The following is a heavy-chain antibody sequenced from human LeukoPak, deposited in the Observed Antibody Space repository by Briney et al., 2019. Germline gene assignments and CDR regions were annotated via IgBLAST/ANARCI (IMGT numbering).Heavy chain of an antibody. V-gene: IGHV3-74*01. D-gene: IGHD3-10*02. Sequence: PGGSLRLSCAASGFTFSSYWMHWVRHAPGKGLVWVSRINSDGSSTSYADSVKGRFTISRDNAKNTLYLQMNSLRAEDTAVYYCAELGITMIGGVWGKGTTVTISS. CDR2: INSDGSST. CDR1: GFTFSSYW. J-gene: IGHJ6*04. CDR3: AELGITMIGGV.